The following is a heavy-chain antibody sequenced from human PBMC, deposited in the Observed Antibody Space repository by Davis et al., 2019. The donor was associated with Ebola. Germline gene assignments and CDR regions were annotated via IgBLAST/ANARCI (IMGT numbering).Heavy chain of an antibody. CDR1: GFTFNIFD. J-gene: IGHJ4*02. CDR3: AKDYPVLDQ. Sequence: GGSLRLSCAASGFTFNIFDMHWVRQAPGRGLEWVAFVRSHGSDDHYADSVKGRFTISRDNSKNTLYLQMNSLRAEDTAVYYCAKDYPVLDQWGQGTLVTVSS. V-gene: IGHV3-30*02. CDR2: VRSHGSDD.